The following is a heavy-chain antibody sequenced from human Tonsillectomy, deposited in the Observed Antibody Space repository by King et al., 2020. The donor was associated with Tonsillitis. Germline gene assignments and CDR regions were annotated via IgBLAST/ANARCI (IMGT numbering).Heavy chain of an antibody. D-gene: IGHD6-19*01. CDR1: GFTFSSYA. Sequence: VQLVESGGGVVQPGRSLRLSCAASGFTFSSYAMHWVRQAPGKGLEWVAVISYDGSNKYYAYSVKGRFTISSDNSKNTLYLKMNSLRTEDTAVYFCAGEQWLVPSPFDYWGQGTLVTVSS. J-gene: IGHJ4*02. CDR3: AGEQWLVPSPFDY. CDR2: ISYDGSNK. V-gene: IGHV3-30*01.